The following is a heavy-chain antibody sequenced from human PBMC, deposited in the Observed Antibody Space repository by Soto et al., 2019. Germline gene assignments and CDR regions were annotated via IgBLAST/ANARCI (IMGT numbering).Heavy chain of an antibody. CDR2: IMPIFGRP. V-gene: IGHV1-69*12. Sequence: QVQLVQSGAEVKKPGSSMKVSCKASGGIFSDLAFSWVRQAPGQGPEWMGGIMPIFGRPDYAQNFRGSVTITADESTSPASVELRSLTSEDTAVYCCATWLRTGGLVNYYYGMAVWGQGTTVTVSS. CDR3: ATWLRTGGLVNYYYGMAV. J-gene: IGHJ6*02. D-gene: IGHD2-15*01. CDR1: GGIFSDLA.